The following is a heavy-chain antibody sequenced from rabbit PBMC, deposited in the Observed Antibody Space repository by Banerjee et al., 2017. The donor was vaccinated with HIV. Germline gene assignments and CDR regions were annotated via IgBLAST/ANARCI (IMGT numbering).Heavy chain of an antibody. CDR1: GFSFSSSYW. D-gene: IGHD2-1*01. CDR3: ARDLGDGDPDNL. J-gene: IGHJ4*01. CDR2: IGTNTVTT. Sequence: QEQLEESGGDLVKPGASLTLTCTASGFSFSSSYWICWVRQAPGKGLEWIACIGTNTVTTYYASWAKGRFTISKTSSTTVTLQMTSLTAADTATYFCARDLGDGDPDNLWGQGTLVTVS. V-gene: IGHV1S45*01.